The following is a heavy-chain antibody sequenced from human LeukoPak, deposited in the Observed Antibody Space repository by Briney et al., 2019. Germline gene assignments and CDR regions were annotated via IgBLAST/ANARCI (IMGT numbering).Heavy chain of an antibody. CDR3: AKEGTYSSSSDLGY. Sequence: PGGSLRLSCAASGFTFSSYAMSWVRQAPGKGLEWASAISGSGGSTYYADSVKGRFTISRDNSKNTLYLQMNSLRAEDTAVYYCAKEGTYSSSSDLGYWGQGTLVTVSS. V-gene: IGHV3-23*01. CDR1: GFTFSSYA. D-gene: IGHD6-6*01. J-gene: IGHJ4*02. CDR2: ISGSGGST.